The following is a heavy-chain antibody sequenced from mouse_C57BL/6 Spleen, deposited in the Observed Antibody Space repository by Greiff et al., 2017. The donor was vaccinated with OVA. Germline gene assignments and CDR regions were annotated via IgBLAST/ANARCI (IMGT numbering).Heavy chain of an antibody. CDR2: ISSGGDYI. CDR1: GFTFSSYA. D-gene: IGHD2-4*01. Sequence: EVKLVESGEGLVKPGGSLKLSCAASGFTFSSYAMSWVRQTPEKRLEWVAYISSGGDYIYYADTVKGRFTISRDNARNTLYLQMSSLKSEDTAMYYCTRERGDYGPFAYWGQGTLVTVSA. J-gene: IGHJ3*01. CDR3: TRERGDYGPFAY. V-gene: IGHV5-9-1*02.